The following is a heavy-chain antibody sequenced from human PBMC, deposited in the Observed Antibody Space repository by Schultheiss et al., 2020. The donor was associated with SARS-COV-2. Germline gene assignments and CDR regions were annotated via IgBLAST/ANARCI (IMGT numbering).Heavy chain of an antibody. J-gene: IGHJ3*02. CDR2: IYYSGST. CDR1: GGSINSGGYY. Sequence: LSLTCSVSGGSINSGGYYWSWIRQHPGKGLEWMGYIYYSGSTYYTPSLKSLVSISLDTSKNQFSLKLTSVTAADTAVYYCAREIRVWELRGAFDIWGQGTMVTVSS. D-gene: IGHD1-26*01. CDR3: AREIRVWELRGAFDI. V-gene: IGHV4-31*01.